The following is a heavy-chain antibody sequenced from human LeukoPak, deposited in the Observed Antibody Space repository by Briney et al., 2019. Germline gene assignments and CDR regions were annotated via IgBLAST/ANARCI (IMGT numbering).Heavy chain of an antibody. CDR2: ISSSSSTI. CDR3: ANSEVSQMSRIPAAPVDY. D-gene: IGHD2-2*01. Sequence: PGGSLRLSCAASGFTFSSYSMNWVRQAPGKGLEWVSYISSSSSTIYYADSVKGRFTISRDNAKNSLYLQMNSLRAEDTAVYYCANSEVSQMSRIPAAPVDYWGQGTLVTVSS. J-gene: IGHJ4*02. CDR1: GFTFSSYS. V-gene: IGHV3-48*01.